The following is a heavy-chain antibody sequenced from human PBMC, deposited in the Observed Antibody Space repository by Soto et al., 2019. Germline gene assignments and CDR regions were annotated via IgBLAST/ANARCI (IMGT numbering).Heavy chain of an antibody. D-gene: IGHD6-19*01. CDR3: TRRIAVAGIYYFDY. CDR1: GFTFSHAW. CDR2: IKSISDGEPT. J-gene: IGHJ4*02. V-gene: IGHV3-15*07. Sequence: LLVESGGGFVQPGGSLRLSCVASGFTFSHAWMDWVRQAPGKGLEWVGRIKSISDGEPTNYAASVAGRFTISRDDSKNTLFLHVNSLKTEDTGVYYCTRRIAVAGIYYFDYWGQGTLVTVSS.